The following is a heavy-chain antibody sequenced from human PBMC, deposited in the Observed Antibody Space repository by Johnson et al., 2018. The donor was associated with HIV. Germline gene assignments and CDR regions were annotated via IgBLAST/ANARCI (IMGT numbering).Heavy chain of an antibody. Sequence: VQLLESGGGVVRPGGSLRLSCAASGFTFDDYGMSWVRQAPGKGLEWVSLISWDGGSPYYADSVKCRFTISRDNSKNSLYLQMNSLRAEDTALYYCAKALRTGTPNDAFDIWGQGTMVTVSS. D-gene: IGHD3-10*01. J-gene: IGHJ3*02. V-gene: IGHV3-43D*03. CDR3: AKALRTGTPNDAFDI. CDR2: ISWDGGSP. CDR1: GFTFDDYG.